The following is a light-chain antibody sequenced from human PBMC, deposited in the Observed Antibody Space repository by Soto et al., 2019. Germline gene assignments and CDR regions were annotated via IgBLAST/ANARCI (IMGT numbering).Light chain of an antibody. Sequence: DIQMTQSPSTLSASVGDRVTITCRASQSIDTWLAWHQQKPGKAPKLLIYKASTLKSGVPSRSSGSGSGTEFTLTISSLQPDDFATYYCQHYNSYSEAFGQGTKVDI. CDR1: QSIDTW. CDR3: QHYNSYSEA. J-gene: IGKJ1*01. V-gene: IGKV1-5*03. CDR2: KAS.